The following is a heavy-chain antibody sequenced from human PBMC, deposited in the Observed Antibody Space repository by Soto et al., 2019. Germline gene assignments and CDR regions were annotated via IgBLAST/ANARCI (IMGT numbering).Heavy chain of an antibody. D-gene: IGHD3-3*01. CDR3: ARTSYDFWSGYYVRWFDP. Sequence: SETLSLTCAVYGGSFTGYSWTWIRQPPGKGLEWIGQINHSGSTIYSTSLKSRLTISVGTSKNQFSLELSSVTAADTAVYYCARTSYDFWSGYYVRWFDPWGQGTLVTVSS. CDR2: INHSGST. V-gene: IGHV4-34*01. CDR1: GGSFTGYS. J-gene: IGHJ5*02.